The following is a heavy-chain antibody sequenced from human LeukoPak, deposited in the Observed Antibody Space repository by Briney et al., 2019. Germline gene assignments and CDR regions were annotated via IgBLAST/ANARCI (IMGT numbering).Heavy chain of an antibody. Sequence: SETLSLTCAVYGGSFSGYYWSWIRQPPGKGLEWIGEINHSGSTNYNPSLKSRVTISVDTSKNQFSLKLSSVTAADTAVYYCARLSPEYYYDSSGYYYWGQGTLVTVSS. J-gene: IGHJ4*02. CDR1: GGSFSGYY. CDR3: ARLSPEYYYDSSGYYY. V-gene: IGHV4-34*01. D-gene: IGHD3-22*01. CDR2: INHSGST.